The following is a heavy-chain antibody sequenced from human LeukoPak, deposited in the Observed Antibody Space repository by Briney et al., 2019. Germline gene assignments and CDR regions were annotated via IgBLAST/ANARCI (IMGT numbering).Heavy chain of an antibody. V-gene: IGHV2-5*01. CDR1: GFSLLATGVG. CDR2: IYWNDDK. CDR3: AHRTLYYSTALGTSDF. D-gene: IGHD3-10*01. Sequence: EPGPTLVKPTQTLTLTCTFSGFSLLATGVGMAWTRQPSGKALARISPIYWNDDKRYSPALKSRLTISKDTSKNQVVFTMTYMDTVDAATYYCAHRTLYYSTALGTSDFWGQGSLVTVS. J-gene: IGHJ4*02.